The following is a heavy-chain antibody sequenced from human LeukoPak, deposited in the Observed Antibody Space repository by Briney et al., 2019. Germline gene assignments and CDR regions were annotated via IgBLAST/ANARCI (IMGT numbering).Heavy chain of an antibody. D-gene: IGHD3-3*01. CDR1: GFTFSNAW. CDR2: IKSKTDGGTT. J-gene: IGHJ4*02. CDR3: TTEGLVVPAATTKTYYDFWSGYPRPDY. Sequence: GGSLRLSCAASGFTFSNAWMSWVRQAPGKGLEWVGRIKSKTDGGTTDYAAPVKGRFTISRDDSKNTLYLQMNSLKTEDTAVYYCTTEGLVVPAATTKTYYDFWSGYPRPDYWGQGTLVTVSS. V-gene: IGHV3-15*01.